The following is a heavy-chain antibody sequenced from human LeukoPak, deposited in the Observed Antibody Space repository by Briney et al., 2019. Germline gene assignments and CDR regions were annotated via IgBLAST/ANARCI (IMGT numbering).Heavy chain of an antibody. V-gene: IGHV4-59*01. CDR1: GGSISSYY. Sequence: SETLSLTCTVSGGSISSYYWSWIRQPPGKGLEWIGYIYYSGGTNYNPSLKSRVTISVDTSKNQFSLKLSSVTAADTAVYYCARSGYSAGFDYWGQGTLVTVSS. D-gene: IGHD5-18*01. CDR2: IYYSGGT. CDR3: ARSGYSAGFDY. J-gene: IGHJ4*02.